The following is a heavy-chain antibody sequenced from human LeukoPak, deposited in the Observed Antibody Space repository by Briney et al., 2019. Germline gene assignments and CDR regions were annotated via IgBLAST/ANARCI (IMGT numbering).Heavy chain of an antibody. D-gene: IGHD6-6*01. CDR1: GGSFSGYY. Sequence: SETLSLTCAVYGGSFSGYYRSWIRQPPGKGLEWIGEINHSGSTNYNPSLKSRVTISVDTSENQFSLKLSSVTAADTAVYYCARGVAARRRSFGYWGQGTLVTVSS. CDR3: ARGVAARRRSFGY. CDR2: INHSGST. V-gene: IGHV4-34*01. J-gene: IGHJ4*02.